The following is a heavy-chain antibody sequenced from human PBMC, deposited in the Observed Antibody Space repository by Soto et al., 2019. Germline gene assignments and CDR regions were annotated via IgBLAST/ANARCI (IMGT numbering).Heavy chain of an antibody. CDR2: ISGSGGST. D-gene: IGHD1-26*01. Sequence: GGSLRLSCAASGFTFSSYAMSWVLQAPGKGLEWVSAISGSGGSTYYADSVKGRFTISRDNSKNTLYLQMNSLRAEDTAVYYCAKDYFRIVGATTFDYWGRGTLVTVSS. CDR1: GFTFSSYA. J-gene: IGHJ4*02. V-gene: IGHV3-23*01. CDR3: AKDYFRIVGATTFDY.